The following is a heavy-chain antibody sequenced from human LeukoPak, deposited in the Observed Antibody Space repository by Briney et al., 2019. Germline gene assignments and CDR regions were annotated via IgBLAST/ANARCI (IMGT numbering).Heavy chain of an antibody. J-gene: IGHJ4*02. Sequence: PSETLSLTCTVSGVSISSYYWTWIRQPPGKGLEWIGYLSYSGSPNYNPSLKSRVTISVDTSKNQFSLRLTSVTPADTAVYYCARRHVEYTSSSDPYYFDYWGQGTLVTVSS. CDR1: GVSISSYY. CDR3: ARRHVEYTSSSDPYYFDY. D-gene: IGHD6-6*01. V-gene: IGHV4-59*01. CDR2: LSYSGSP.